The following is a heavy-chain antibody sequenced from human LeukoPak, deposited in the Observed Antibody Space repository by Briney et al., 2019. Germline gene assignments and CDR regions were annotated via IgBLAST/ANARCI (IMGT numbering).Heavy chain of an antibody. CDR3: ARVLTRAPPMVRGVRNWFDP. Sequence: PSETLSLTCAVYGGPFSGYYWSWIRQPPGKGLEWIGEINHSGSTNYNPSLKSRVTISVDTSKNQFSLKLSSVTAADTAVYYCARVLTRAPPMVRGVRNWFDPWGQGTLVTVSS. CDR2: INHSGST. V-gene: IGHV4-34*01. D-gene: IGHD3-10*01. CDR1: GGPFSGYY. J-gene: IGHJ5*02.